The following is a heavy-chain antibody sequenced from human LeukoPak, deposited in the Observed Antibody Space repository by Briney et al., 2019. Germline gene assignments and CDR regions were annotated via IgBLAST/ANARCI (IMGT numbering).Heavy chain of an antibody. V-gene: IGHV1-2*02. CDR2: INPNSGGT. J-gene: IGHJ4*02. CDR3: ARGHYYDSSGYHFAPFDY. Sequence: ASVKVSCKASGYTFTGYYMHWVRQAPGQGLEWMGWINPNSGGTNYAQKFQGRVTMTRDTSISTAYMELSRLRSDDTAVYYCARGHYYDSSGYHFAPFDYWGQETLVTVSS. CDR1: GYTFTGYY. D-gene: IGHD3-22*01.